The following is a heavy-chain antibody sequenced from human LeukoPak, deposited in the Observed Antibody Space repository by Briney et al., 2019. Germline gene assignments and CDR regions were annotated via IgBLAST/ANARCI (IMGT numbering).Heavy chain of an antibody. CDR3: AREGSSPDPFDY. Sequence: PSETLSLTCTVSGGSTSSYYWSWIRQPPGKGLEWIGYIYYSGSTNYNPSLKSRVTISVDTSKNQFSLKLSSVTAADTAVYYCAREGSSPDPFDYWGQGTLVTVSS. CDR2: IYYSGST. V-gene: IGHV4-59*01. D-gene: IGHD6-13*01. CDR1: GGSTSSYY. J-gene: IGHJ4*02.